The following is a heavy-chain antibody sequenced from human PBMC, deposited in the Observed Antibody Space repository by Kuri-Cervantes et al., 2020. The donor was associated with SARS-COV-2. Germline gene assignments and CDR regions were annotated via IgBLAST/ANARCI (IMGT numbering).Heavy chain of an antibody. CDR1: GGSISSYY. Sequence: GSLRLSCTVSGGSISSYYWSWIRQPPGKGLEWIGYIYYSGSTNYNPSLKSRVTISVDTSKNQFSPKLSSVTAADTAVYYCARHISRSQLPRGWFDPWGQGTLVTVSS. V-gene: IGHV4-59*01. CDR3: ARHISRSQLPRGWFDP. J-gene: IGHJ5*02. D-gene: IGHD2-2*01. CDR2: IYYSGST.